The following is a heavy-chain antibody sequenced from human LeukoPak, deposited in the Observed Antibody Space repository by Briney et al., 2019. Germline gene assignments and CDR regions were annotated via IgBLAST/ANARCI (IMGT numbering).Heavy chain of an antibody. J-gene: IGHJ4*02. CDR2: MNPNSGNT. CDR1: GYTFTSYD. D-gene: IGHD1-26*01. V-gene: IGHV1-8*01. CDR3: ARAGLYSGSYGGDY. Sequence: ASVKVSCKASGYTFTSYDINWVRQATGQGLEWMGWMNPNSGNTGYAQKFQGRVTMTRNTSISTAYMELRSLRSDDTAVYYCARAGLYSGSYGGDYWDQGTLVTVSS.